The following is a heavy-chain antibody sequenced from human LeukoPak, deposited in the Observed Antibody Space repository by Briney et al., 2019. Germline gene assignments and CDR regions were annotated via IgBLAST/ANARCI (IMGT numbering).Heavy chain of an antibody. Sequence: GASVKVSCKASGYTFTGYYMHWVRQAPGQGLEWMGWINPNSGGTNYAQKFQGRVTMTRDTSISTAYMELSRLRSDDTAVYYCAKTSSGIAVNQPGTNWFDPWGQGTLVTVSS. CDR1: GYTFTGYY. J-gene: IGHJ5*02. CDR3: AKTSSGIAVNQPGTNWFDP. CDR2: INPNSGGT. V-gene: IGHV1-2*02. D-gene: IGHD6-19*01.